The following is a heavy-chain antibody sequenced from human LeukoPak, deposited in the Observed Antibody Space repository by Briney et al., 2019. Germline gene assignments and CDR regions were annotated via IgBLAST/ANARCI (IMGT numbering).Heavy chain of an antibody. Sequence: GASVKVSCRVSGYTVTELSMHWVRQAPGKGLEWMGGLDPEDGETIYAQKFKGRVTMTEDTSTDTAYMELSSLRSEDTAVYYCATDLRLQWLVGSFAPLDVWGKGTTVTVSS. CDR3: ATDLRLQWLVGSFAPLDV. D-gene: IGHD6-19*01. CDR2: LDPEDGET. CDR1: GYTVTELS. V-gene: IGHV1-24*01. J-gene: IGHJ6*04.